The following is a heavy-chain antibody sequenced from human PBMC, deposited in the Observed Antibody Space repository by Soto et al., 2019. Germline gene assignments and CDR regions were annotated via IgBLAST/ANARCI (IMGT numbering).Heavy chain of an antibody. J-gene: IGHJ4*02. V-gene: IGHV3-23*01. D-gene: IGHD1-1*01. Sequence: PXGSLRLSCAASGFTFSNYDMSWVRQAPGKGLEWVATMSGGGALIDYADSLKGRFTISRDNSRNTLHLEMNSLRAEDTAVYYCTKLRTITTGASDCWGQGTLVTVSS. CDR1: GFTFSNYD. CDR3: TKLRTITTGASDC. CDR2: MSGGGALI.